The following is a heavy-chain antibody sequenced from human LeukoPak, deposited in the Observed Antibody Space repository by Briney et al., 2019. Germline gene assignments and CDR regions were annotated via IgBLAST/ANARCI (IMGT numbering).Heavy chain of an antibody. Sequence: GGSLRLSCAASGFTFSNAWMSWVRQAPGKGLEWVGRIKSKTDGGTTDYAAPVKGRFTISRDDSKNTLYLQMNSLKTEDTAVYYCTTDHIVVVTALVYYYYGMDVWGQGTTVTVSS. V-gene: IGHV3-15*01. J-gene: IGHJ6*02. CDR1: GFTFSNAW. CDR2: IKSKTDGGTT. CDR3: TTDHIVVVTALVYYYYGMDV. D-gene: IGHD2-21*02.